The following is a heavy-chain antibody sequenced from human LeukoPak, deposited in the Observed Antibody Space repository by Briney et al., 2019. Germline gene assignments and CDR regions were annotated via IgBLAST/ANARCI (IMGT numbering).Heavy chain of an antibody. V-gene: IGHV3-30-3*01. CDR1: GFTFSSYA. D-gene: IGHD1-26*01. Sequence: QAGGSLRLSCAASGFTFSSYAMHWVRQAPGKGLEWVAVISHDGSNKYYADSVKGRFTISRDNSKNTLYLQMNSLRAEDTAVYYCARDYSFGELLGDYWGQGTLVTVSS. CDR3: ARDYSFGELLGDY. J-gene: IGHJ4*02. CDR2: ISHDGSNK.